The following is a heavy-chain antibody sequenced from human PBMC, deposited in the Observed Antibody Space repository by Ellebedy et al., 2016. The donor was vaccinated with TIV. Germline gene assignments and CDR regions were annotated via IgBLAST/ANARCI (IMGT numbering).Heavy chain of an antibody. CDR3: TTVYRYNYDSV. Sequence: GGSLRLSCAASGFTFSNAWMNWVRQAPGKGLEWVGRIKSKTDGGAADYAAPVKGRFTISRDDSKNTLYLQMTPLKTEDTAVYFCTTVYRYNYDSVWGQGTLVTVSS. J-gene: IGHJ4*02. CDR2: IKSKTDGGAA. V-gene: IGHV3-15*01. D-gene: IGHD5-18*01. CDR1: GFTFSNAW.